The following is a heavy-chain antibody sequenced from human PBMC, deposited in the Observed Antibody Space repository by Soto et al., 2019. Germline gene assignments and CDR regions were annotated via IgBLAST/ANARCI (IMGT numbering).Heavy chain of an antibody. J-gene: IGHJ4*02. CDR2: IYYSGST. V-gene: IGHV4-39*01. D-gene: IGHD2-15*01. CDR3: ASVEGMRYYFDY. CDR1: GGSISSSSYY. Sequence: SETLSLTCTVSGGSISSSSYYWGWIRQPPGKGLEWIGSIYYSGSTYYNPSLKSRVTISVDTSKNQFSLKLSSVTAADTAVYYCASVEGMRYYFDYWGQGTLVTVSS.